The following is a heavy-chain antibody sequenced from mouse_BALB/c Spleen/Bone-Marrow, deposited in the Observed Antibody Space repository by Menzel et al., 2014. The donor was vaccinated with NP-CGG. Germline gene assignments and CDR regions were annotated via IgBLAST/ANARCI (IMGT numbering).Heavy chain of an antibody. V-gene: IGHV3-6*02. CDR2: ISYDGSN. D-gene: IGHD1-1*01. CDR3: ARLRGYFAMDY. CDR1: GYSITSGYY. J-gene: IGHJ4*01. Sequence: EVKLMESGPGLVKPSQSLSLTCSVTGYSITSGYYWNWIRQFPGNKLEWMGYISYDGSNDYNPSLKNRISITRGTSKNQFFLKLNSVTAEDAGTYYCARLRGYFAMDYWGQGTSVTVSS.